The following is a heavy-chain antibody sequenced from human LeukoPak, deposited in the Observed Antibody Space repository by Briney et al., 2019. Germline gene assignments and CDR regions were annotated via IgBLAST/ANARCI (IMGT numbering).Heavy chain of an antibody. CDR1: GYTFTSYY. Sequence: ASVKVSCKASGYTFTSYYMHWVRQAPGQGLEWMGIINPSGGSTSYAQKFQGRVTMTRGTSTSTVYMELSSLRSEDTAVYYCAREYDSSRYYYGMDVWGQGTTVTVSS. V-gene: IGHV1-46*01. J-gene: IGHJ6*02. D-gene: IGHD3-22*01. CDR2: INPSGGST. CDR3: AREYDSSRYYYGMDV.